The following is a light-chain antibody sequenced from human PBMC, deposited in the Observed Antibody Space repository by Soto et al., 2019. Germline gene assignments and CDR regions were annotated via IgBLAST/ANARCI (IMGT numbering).Light chain of an antibody. Sequence: QSVLAQPRSGSGSPGQSVTISCTGTSRDVGGYNYVSWYQRQAGKGPKLIIYDVTERPSGVPDRFSAFKSGNTASLTISGLQTDDEGDYYCSSYAGNYVYVFGSGTKVTVL. CDR2: DVT. CDR3: SSYAGNYVYV. J-gene: IGLJ1*01. CDR1: SRDVGGYNY. V-gene: IGLV2-11*01.